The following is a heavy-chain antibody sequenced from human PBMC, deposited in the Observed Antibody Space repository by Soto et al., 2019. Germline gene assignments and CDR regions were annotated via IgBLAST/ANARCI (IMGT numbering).Heavy chain of an antibody. V-gene: IGHV1-69*12. CDR1: GGTFSSYA. CDR2: IIPIFGTA. D-gene: IGHD2-15*01. CDR3: AGAVMVVAASWFDP. J-gene: IGHJ5*02. Sequence: QVQLVQSGAEVKKPGSSVKVSCKASGGTFSSYAISWVRQAPGQGLEWMGGIIPIFGTANYAQKFQGRVTITADESTSAAYMGLSSLRSEDTAVYYCAGAVMVVAASWFDPWGQGTLVTVSS.